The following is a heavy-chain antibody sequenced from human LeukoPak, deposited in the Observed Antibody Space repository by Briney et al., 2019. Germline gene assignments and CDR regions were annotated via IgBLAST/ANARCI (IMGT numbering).Heavy chain of an antibody. Sequence: PGGSLRLSCAASGFTVSSNYMSWVRQAPGKGLEWVSIIYSGGTTDYADSVKGRFTISRDNAKNTLYLQMNSLRDEDTAVYYCARDWFHAIDYWGQGTQVTVSS. CDR2: IYSGGTT. CDR1: GFTVSSNY. D-gene: IGHD2/OR15-2a*01. CDR3: ARDWFHAIDY. J-gene: IGHJ4*02. V-gene: IGHV3-53*01.